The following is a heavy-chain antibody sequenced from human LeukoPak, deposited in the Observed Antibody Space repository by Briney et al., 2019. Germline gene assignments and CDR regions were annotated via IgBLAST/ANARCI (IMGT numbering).Heavy chain of an antibody. J-gene: IGHJ3*02. CDR1: GFTFSSYW. CDR2: INSDGSST. D-gene: IGHD3-22*01. V-gene: IGHV3-74*01. Sequence: GGSLRLSCAASGFTFSSYWMHWVRHAPGKGLVWVSRINSDGSSTSYADSVKGRFTISRDNAKNTLYLQMNSLRAEDTAVYYCARDEEYDSSGYYDAFDIWGRGTMVTVSS. CDR3: ARDEEYDSSGYYDAFDI.